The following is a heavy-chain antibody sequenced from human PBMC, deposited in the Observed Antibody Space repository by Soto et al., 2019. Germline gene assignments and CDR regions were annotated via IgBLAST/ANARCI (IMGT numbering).Heavy chain of an antibody. CDR3: AKEYSSSSGKVYYYGMDV. CDR1: GFTFSSYA. V-gene: IGHV3-23*01. CDR2: ISGSGGST. D-gene: IGHD6-6*01. Sequence: GGSLRLSCAASGFTFSSYAMSWVRQAPGKGLEWVSAISGSGGSTYYADSVKGRFTISRDNSKNTLYLQMNSLRAEDTAVYYCAKEYSSSSGKVYYYGMDVWGQGTTVTVSS. J-gene: IGHJ6*02.